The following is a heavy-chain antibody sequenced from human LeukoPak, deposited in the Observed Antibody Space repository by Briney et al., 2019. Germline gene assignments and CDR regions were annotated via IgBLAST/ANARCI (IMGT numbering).Heavy chain of an antibody. CDR3: AKADSSGYPNTNFDY. CDR1: GFTFSTYS. D-gene: IGHD3-22*01. CDR2: ISGSGGST. Sequence: PGGSLRLSCAASGFTFSTYSMNWVRQAPGKGLEWVSAISGSGGSTYYADSVKGRFTISRDNSKNTLYLQMNSLRAEDTAVYYCAKADSSGYPNTNFDYWGQGTLVTVSS. J-gene: IGHJ4*02. V-gene: IGHV3-23*01.